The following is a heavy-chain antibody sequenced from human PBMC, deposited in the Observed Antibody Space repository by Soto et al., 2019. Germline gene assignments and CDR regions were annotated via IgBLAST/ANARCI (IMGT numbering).Heavy chain of an antibody. J-gene: IGHJ5*02. CDR3: ARVTARWFDP. CDR1: GGSISSYY. CDR2: IYYSGST. V-gene: IGHV4-59*01. Sequence: SETLSLTCAVSGGSISSYYWSWIRQPPGKGLEWIGYIYYSGSTNYNPSLKSRVTISVDTSKNQFSLKLSSVTAADTAVYYCARVTARWFDPWGQGTLVTVSS. D-gene: IGHD6-6*01.